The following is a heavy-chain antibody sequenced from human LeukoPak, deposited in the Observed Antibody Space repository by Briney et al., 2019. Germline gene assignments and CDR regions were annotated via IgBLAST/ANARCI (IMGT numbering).Heavy chain of an antibody. D-gene: IGHD7-27*01. CDR2: ISSSGSTI. Sequence: PGGSLRIFCAASGFTFSDYYMSWIRQAPGKGPEWVSYISSSGSTIYYADSVKGRFTISRDNAKNSLYLQMNCLSAEDTAVYYCVGANWEYLEFYWGQGTLVTVSS. CDR3: VGANWEYLEFY. J-gene: IGHJ4*02. V-gene: IGHV3-11*01. CDR1: GFTFSDYY.